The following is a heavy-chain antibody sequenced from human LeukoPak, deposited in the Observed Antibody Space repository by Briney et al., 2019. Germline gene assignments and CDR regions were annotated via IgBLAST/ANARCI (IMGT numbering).Heavy chain of an antibody. D-gene: IGHD5-18*01. CDR2: ISSSSSYI. V-gene: IGHV3-21*01. J-gene: IGHJ4*02. CDR1: GFAFSSYS. Sequence: GGSLRLSCAASGFAFSSYSMNWVRQAPGKGLDWVSSISSSSSYIYYADSVKGRFTISRDNAKNSLYLQMNSLRAEYTAVYYCAREGGYSYGWYFDYWGQGTLVTVSS. CDR3: AREGGYSYGWYFDY.